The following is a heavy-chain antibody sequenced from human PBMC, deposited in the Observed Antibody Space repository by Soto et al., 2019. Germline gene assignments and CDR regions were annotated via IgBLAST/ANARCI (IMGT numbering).Heavy chain of an antibody. V-gene: IGHV3-30-3*01. Sequence: PGGSLRLSCAASGFTFSSYAMHWVRQAPGKGLEWVAVISYDGSNKYYADSVKGRFTISRDNSKNTLYLQMNSLRAEDTAVYYCARVDNVLRYFDWSRHLDVWGQGTTVTVSS. CDR1: GFTFSSYA. CDR2: ISYDGSNK. CDR3: ARVDNVLRYFDWSRHLDV. J-gene: IGHJ6*02. D-gene: IGHD3-9*01.